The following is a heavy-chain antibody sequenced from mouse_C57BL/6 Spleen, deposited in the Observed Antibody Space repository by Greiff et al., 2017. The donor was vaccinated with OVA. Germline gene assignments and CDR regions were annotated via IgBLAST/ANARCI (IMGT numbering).Heavy chain of an antibody. V-gene: IGHV5-17*01. Sequence: EVKLVESGGGLVKPGGSLKLSCAASGFTFSDYGMHWVRQAPEKGLEWVAYISSGSSTIYYADTVKGRFTISRDNAKNTLFLQMTRLRSEDTAMYYCAGTAQATGAMDYWGQGTSVTVSS. J-gene: IGHJ4*01. D-gene: IGHD3-2*02. CDR2: ISSGSSTI. CDR3: AGTAQATGAMDY. CDR1: GFTFSDYG.